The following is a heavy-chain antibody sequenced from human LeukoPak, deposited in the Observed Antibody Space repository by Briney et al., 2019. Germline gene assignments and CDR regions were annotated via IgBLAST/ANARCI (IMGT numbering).Heavy chain of an antibody. Sequence: PGGSLRLSCAASGFTFSLFAMHWVRQAPGQGLEWVSAISGSGGATYHADADSGKVRFTISRDKSKNSLYLEINTLRAEDTAVYYCAKDGYNYDSSGHFDYWGQGTLVTVSS. V-gene: IGHV3-23*01. D-gene: IGHD3-22*01. J-gene: IGHJ4*02. CDR2: ISGSGGAT. CDR3: AKDGYNYDSSGHFDY. CDR1: GFTFSLFA.